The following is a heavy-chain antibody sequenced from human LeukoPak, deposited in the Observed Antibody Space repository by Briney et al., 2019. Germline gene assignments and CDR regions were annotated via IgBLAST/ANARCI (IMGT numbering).Heavy chain of an antibody. CDR2: ISQSGNI. Sequence: SQTLSLTCTVSGNSISSGGYSWSWIRQPPGKGLEWIGYIYHIGYISQSGNIYQNPSLKSRVTISLDTSRNQFSLKLSSVAAADTAVYYCARSPLAFYDSSGYPRVWFDPWGQGTLVTVSS. J-gene: IGHJ5*02. D-gene: IGHD3-22*01. CDR3: ARSPLAFYDSSGYPRVWFDP. V-gene: IGHV4-30-2*01. CDR1: GNSISSGGYS.